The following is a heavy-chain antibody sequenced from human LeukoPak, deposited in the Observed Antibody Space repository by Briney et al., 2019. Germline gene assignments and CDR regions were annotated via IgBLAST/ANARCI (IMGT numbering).Heavy chain of an antibody. CDR2: ISGYNGNT. CDR3: ASLKNYYDSSGYLVTDAFDI. V-gene: IGHV1-18*01. CDR1: GYTFTSYG. J-gene: IGHJ3*02. Sequence: GASVKVSCKASGYTFTSYGISWVRQAPGQGFEWMGWISGYNGNTNYAQKLQCRVTMTTDTSTSTAYMELRSLKSDDTAVYYCASLKNYYDSSGYLVTDAFDICGQGTMVTVSS. D-gene: IGHD3-22*01.